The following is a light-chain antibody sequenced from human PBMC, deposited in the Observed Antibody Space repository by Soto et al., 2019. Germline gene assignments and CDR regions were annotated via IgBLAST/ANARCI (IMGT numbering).Light chain of an antibody. CDR2: DPS. V-gene: IGKV1-5*01. CDR3: QHLNGYPLT. J-gene: IGKJ5*01. CDR1: QTISTW. Sequence: DMQLTEITPTLSTPIGNRVTITCRASQTISTWMAWYQQQPGPAPKPLVHDPSTLKSGVAQRFSGSGSGTEFTLIISGLQPEDSATYYCQHLNGYPLTFGQGTRLEIK.